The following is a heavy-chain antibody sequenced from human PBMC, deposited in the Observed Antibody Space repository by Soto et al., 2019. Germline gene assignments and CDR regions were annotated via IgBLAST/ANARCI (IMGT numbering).Heavy chain of an antibody. CDR3: ARDPRFLEGSPDY. J-gene: IGHJ4*02. Sequence: PGGSLRLSCETTGFTFSDYNMNWVRQAPGKGLQWISYISTSSSTKYYAESVKGRFTISRDNGKKSLYLQMNSLRDDDTAVYYCARDPRFLEGSPDYWGLGTLVTVSS. CDR2: ISTSSSTK. D-gene: IGHD3-3*01. CDR1: GFTFSDYN. V-gene: IGHV3-48*02.